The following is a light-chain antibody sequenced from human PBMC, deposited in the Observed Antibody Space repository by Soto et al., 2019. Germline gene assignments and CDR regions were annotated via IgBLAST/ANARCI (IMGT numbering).Light chain of an antibody. CDR3: QQYGSSRPIT. V-gene: IGKV3-20*01. CDR2: GAS. J-gene: IGKJ5*01. Sequence: SVSPQSPGTLSFSPGERATVSCRASQSVSSSYLAWYQQKPGQAPRLLIYGASSRATGIPDRFSGSGSGTDFTLTISRLEPEDFAVYYCQQYGSSRPITFGQGTRLEIK. CDR1: QSVSSSY.